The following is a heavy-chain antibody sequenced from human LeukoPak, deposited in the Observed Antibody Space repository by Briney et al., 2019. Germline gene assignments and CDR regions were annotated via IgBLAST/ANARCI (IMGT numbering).Heavy chain of an antibody. CDR2: IYYSGSI. CDR3: ARDGYYYDSSGYYYFHWFDP. J-gene: IGHJ5*02. CDR1: GGSISSYY. V-gene: IGHV4-59*01. Sequence: SETLSLTCTVSGGSISSYYWSWIRQPPGKGLEWIGYIYYSGSINYNPSLKSRVTISVDTSKNQFSLKLSSVTAADTAVYYCARDGYYYDSSGYYYFHWFDPWGQGTLVTVSS. D-gene: IGHD3-22*01.